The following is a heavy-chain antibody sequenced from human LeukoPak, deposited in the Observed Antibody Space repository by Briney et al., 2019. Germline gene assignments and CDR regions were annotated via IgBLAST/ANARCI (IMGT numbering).Heavy chain of an antibody. V-gene: IGHV4-4*07. Sequence: SETLSLTCTVSGGSISSYYWSWIRQPAGKGLEWIGRIYTSESTNYNPSLKSRVTISVDKSKNQFSLKLSSVTAADTAVYYCARDLSGVLDWFDPWGQGTLVTVSS. D-gene: IGHD3-16*02. CDR2: IYTSEST. CDR1: GGSISSYY. CDR3: ARDLSGVLDWFDP. J-gene: IGHJ5*02.